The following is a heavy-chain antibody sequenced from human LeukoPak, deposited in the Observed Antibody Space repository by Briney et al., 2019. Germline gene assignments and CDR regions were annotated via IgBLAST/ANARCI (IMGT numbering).Heavy chain of an antibody. D-gene: IGHD6-13*01. CDR2: ISAYNGNT. CDR3: TSGDSSSWYLSY. J-gene: IGHJ4*02. Sequence: ASVTVSCKASGYTFTSHGISWVRQAPGQGLEWMGWISAYNGNTNYAQKLQGRVTMTTDTSTSTAYMELRSLRSDDTAVYYCTSGDSSSWYLSYWGQGTLVTVSS. V-gene: IGHV1-18*01. CDR1: GYTFTSHG.